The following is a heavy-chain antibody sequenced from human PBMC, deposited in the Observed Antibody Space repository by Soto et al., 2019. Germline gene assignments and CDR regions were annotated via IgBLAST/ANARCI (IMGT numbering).Heavy chain of an antibody. CDR1: GGSISRSNW. Sequence: PSETLSLTCAVSGGSISRSNWWSWVRQPPGKGLEWIGEIYHSGSTNYHPSLKSRVTISVDKSKNQFSLKLTSLTAADTAVYYCARSITFAWLFFDNWGQGTVVTVSS. J-gene: IGHJ4*02. V-gene: IGHV4-4*02. CDR3: ARSITFAWLFFDN. CDR2: IYHSGST. D-gene: IGHD3-9*01.